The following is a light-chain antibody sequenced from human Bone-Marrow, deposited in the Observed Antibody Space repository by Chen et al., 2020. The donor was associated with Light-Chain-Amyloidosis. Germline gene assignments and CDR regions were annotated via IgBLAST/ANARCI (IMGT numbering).Light chain of an antibody. CDR2: GAS. CDR3: QQYNNWPLT. V-gene: IGKV3-15*01. J-gene: IGKJ1*01. Sequence: VMTKSPVALSVSSGNTATLSCRASQSIRGTLAWYQQRPGQAPRLLIYGASARATGIPARFSGSVFETDFTLTISTIQSEDFAVYYCQQYNNWPLTFGQGTRVDIK. CDR1: QSIRGT.